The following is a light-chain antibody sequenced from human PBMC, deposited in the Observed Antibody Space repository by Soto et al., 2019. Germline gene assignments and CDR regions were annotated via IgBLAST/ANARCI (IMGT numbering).Light chain of an antibody. V-gene: IGKV1-5*03. Sequence: DIQMTQSPSTLSGSVGDRVTITCRASQTISSWLAWYQQKTGKAPKLLIYKASTLKSGVPSRFSGSGSGTEFTLTISSLQPDDCATYYCQHYNSYSEAFGQGTKVELK. CDR2: KAS. CDR3: QHYNSYSEA. J-gene: IGKJ1*01. CDR1: QTISSW.